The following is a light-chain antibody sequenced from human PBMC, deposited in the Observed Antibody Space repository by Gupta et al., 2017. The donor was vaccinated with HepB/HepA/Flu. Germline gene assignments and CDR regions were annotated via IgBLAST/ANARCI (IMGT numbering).Light chain of an antibody. CDR3: QQRSNWPPIT. CDR2: DTS. J-gene: IGKJ5*01. Sequence: ETVLTQSPATLSLSPGERATLSCRASQSVSSYLAWYQQKPGQAPRLLIYDTSNRATDIPARFSGSGSGTDFTLTISSLEPEDSAVYYCQQRSNWPPITFGQGTRLEIK. CDR1: QSVSSY. V-gene: IGKV3-11*01.